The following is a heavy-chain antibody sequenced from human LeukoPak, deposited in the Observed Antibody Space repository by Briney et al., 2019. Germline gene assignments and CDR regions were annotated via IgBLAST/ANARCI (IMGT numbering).Heavy chain of an antibody. Sequence: GESLKISCKGSEYNFTDYWIGWVRQMPGKGLEWMGIIYPGDSDTRYSPSFQGQVTISVDKSISTAYLQWSSLKASDTAMYYCARLSGGNQDIVVIPAAAFDYWGQGTLVTVSS. V-gene: IGHV5-51*01. J-gene: IGHJ4*02. CDR2: IYPGDSDT. D-gene: IGHD2-2*01. CDR1: EYNFTDYW. CDR3: ARLSGGNQDIVVIPAAAFDY.